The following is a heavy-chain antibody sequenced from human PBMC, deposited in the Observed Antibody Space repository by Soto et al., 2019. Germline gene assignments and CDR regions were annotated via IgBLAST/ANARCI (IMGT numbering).Heavy chain of an antibody. V-gene: IGHV1-18*04. CDR2: ISAYNGNT. CDR1: GYTFTSYG. CDR3: ATTGIFERYFAFDY. D-gene: IGHD3-10*01. J-gene: IGHJ4*02. Sequence: ASVKVSCKASGYTFTSYGISGVRQAPGQGLEWMGWISAYNGNTNYAQKLQGRVTMTTDTSTSTAYMGLRSLRSDDTAVYYCATTGIFERYFAFDYWGQGTLVTVSS.